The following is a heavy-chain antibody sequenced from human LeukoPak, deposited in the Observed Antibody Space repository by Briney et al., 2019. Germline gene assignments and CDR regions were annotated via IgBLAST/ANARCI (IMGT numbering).Heavy chain of an antibody. Sequence: EGSLRLSCVASGFTFSSYWMSWVRQAPGKGLEWVATIKQDGSETYYVDSARGRFTISRDNAQNSLFLQMNSLRVEDTGVYYCARDPLDYWGQGTLVTV. CDR1: GFTFSSYW. CDR2: IKQDGSET. CDR3: ARDPLDY. J-gene: IGHJ4*02. V-gene: IGHV3-7*01.